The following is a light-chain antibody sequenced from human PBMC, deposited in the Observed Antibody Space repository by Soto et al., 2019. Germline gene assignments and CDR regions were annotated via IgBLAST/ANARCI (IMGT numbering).Light chain of an antibody. V-gene: IGKV3-11*01. CDR1: QNINRY. CDR2: DAS. J-gene: IGKJ5*01. Sequence: EIVLTQSPATLSLSPGERATLSCRASQNINRYLAWYHQKPGQPPRLLIYDASTRATGIPARFSGSGSGTDFTLTIRSLEPEDFAVYYCQQRSNWPITSGQGTRLEIK. CDR3: QQRSNWPIT.